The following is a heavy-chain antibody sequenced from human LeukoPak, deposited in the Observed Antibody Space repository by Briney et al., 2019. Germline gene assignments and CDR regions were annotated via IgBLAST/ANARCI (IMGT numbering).Heavy chain of an antibody. Sequence: ASVKVSCKASGGTFSSYAISWVRQAPGQGLEWMGRIIPIFGTANYAQKFQGRVTITTDESTSTAYMELSSLRSEDTAVYYCARDLSREMVTIEDAFDIWGQGTMVTVSS. CDR3: ARDLSREMVTIEDAFDI. CDR1: GGTFSSYA. V-gene: IGHV1-69*05. J-gene: IGHJ3*02. CDR2: IIPIFGTA. D-gene: IGHD5-24*01.